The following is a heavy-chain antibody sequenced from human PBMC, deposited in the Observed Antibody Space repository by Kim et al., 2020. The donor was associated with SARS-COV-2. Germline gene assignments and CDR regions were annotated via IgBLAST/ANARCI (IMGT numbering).Heavy chain of an antibody. CDR1: GYTLTELS. J-gene: IGHJ5*02. CDR3: ATGRVAGPPARFDP. V-gene: IGHV1-24*01. D-gene: IGHD2-15*01. CDR2: FDTEDGET. Sequence: ASVKVSCKVSGYTLTELSMHWVRQAPGKGLEWMGGFDTEDGETIYEQKFQGRVTMTEDTYTDTAYMELSSLRSEDTAVYYCATGRVAGPPARFDPWGQGTLVTVSS.